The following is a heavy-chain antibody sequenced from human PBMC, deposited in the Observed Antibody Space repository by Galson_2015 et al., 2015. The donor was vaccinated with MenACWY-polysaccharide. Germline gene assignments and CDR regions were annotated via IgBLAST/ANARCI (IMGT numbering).Heavy chain of an antibody. CDR3: AREDLAWAFGLDY. CDR1: GFTFNTYT. J-gene: IGHJ4*02. CDR2: ITSVSDYI. Sequence: SLILSCSASGFTFNTYTINWVRQAPGPGLEWLSSITSVSDYIYYADSVKGRFTVSRDNAENSLYLQMNSLRPEDTAVYYCAREDLAWAFGLDYWGQGTLVTVSS. V-gene: IGHV3-21*01. D-gene: IGHD2/OR15-2a*01.